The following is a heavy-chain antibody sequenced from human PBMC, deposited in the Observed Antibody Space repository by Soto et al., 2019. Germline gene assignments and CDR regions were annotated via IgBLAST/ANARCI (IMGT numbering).Heavy chain of an antibody. V-gene: IGHV1-18*01. Sequence: ASVKVSCKASGNTFVDSGIAWVRHAPGQGLEWMGWISGYNGITDYAQKFQGRATLTTDTSKSTAFMELRSLTSDDTAVYYCARRQDSSKYAFDIWGQGTMVTVSS. D-gene: IGHD3-22*01. CDR3: ARRQDSSKYAFDI. CDR1: GNTFVDSG. CDR2: ISGYNGIT. J-gene: IGHJ3*02.